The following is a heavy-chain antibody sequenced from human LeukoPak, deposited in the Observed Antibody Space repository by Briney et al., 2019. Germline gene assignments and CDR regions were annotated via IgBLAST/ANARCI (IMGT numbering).Heavy chain of an antibody. V-gene: IGHV3-64*01. J-gene: IGHJ4*02. D-gene: IGHD6-13*01. CDR3: ARDGGGIAAAYYFDY. CDR2: ICSNGGST. CDR1: GLTFSSYA. Sequence: GGSLRLSCAASGLTFSSYAMHWVRHAPGKGQECVSSICSNGGSTYYAHSVKGIFTISRDNSKNTLYLQIDSLRPEDIAVYYCARDGGGIAAAYYFDYWGQGTLVTVSS.